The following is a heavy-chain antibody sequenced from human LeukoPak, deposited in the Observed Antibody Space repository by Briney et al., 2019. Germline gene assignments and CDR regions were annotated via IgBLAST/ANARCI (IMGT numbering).Heavy chain of an antibody. D-gene: IGHD1-14*01. CDR3: ASELPGDAFDI. J-gene: IGHJ3*02. Sequence: GGSLRLSCAASGFTVSSNYMSWVRQAPGKGLEWVSVIYSGGSTYYADSVKGRFTISRDNSKNTLYLQMNSLRAEDTAVYYCASELPGDAFDIWGQGTMVTVSS. CDR1: GFTVSSNY. CDR2: IYSGGST. V-gene: IGHV3-53*01.